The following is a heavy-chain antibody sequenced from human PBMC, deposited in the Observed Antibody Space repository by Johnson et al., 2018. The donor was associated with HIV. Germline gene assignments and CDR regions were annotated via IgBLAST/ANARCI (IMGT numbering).Heavy chain of an antibody. V-gene: IGHV3-64*01. CDR1: GFTFSSYA. CDR3: ARARGDFWSGYPAFDI. Sequence: EQLVESGGGVVQPGRSLRLSCAASGFTFSSYAMHWVRQAPGKGLEYVSAISSNGGSTYYANSVKGRFTISRDNSKNTLYLQMGSLRAEDMAVYYCARARGDFWSGYPAFDIWGQGTMVTVSS. CDR2: ISSNGGST. J-gene: IGHJ3*02. D-gene: IGHD3-3*01.